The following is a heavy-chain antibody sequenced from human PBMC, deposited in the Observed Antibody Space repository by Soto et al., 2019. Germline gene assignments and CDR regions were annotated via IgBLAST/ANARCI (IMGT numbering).Heavy chain of an antibody. CDR1: GFTFSNYA. D-gene: IGHD1-26*01. J-gene: IGHJ5*02. CDR3: SRAHYFSCFP. CDR2: ISNSDGST. Sequence: EVQLLDSGGGLVQPGGSLRLSCAASGFTFSNYAMSWVRQAPGKGLEWVSAISNSDGSTYYASSVKGRFTISRDNSRNTLYRQMNSPRSDDTAVYYCSRAHYFSCFPWGQGTLVTVSS. V-gene: IGHV3-23*01.